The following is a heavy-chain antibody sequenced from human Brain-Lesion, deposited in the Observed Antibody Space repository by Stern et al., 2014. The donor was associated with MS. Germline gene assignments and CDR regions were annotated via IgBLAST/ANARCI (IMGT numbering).Heavy chain of an antibody. D-gene: IGHD3-3*01. V-gene: IGHV1-2*02. CDR3: ARDQRGITIFGVVTDYYYLGMDV. CDR2: INPHTGGT. Sequence: VQLVESGAEGKKPGASVKVSCKTSGYIFTGYYIHWVRQAPGQGLEWMAWINPHTGGTKYAQKFQGRVTMSRDTSISTAYVELSSLTSDDTAVYYCARDQRGITIFGVVTDYYYLGMDVWGQGTTVTVSS. J-gene: IGHJ6*02. CDR1: GYIFTGYY.